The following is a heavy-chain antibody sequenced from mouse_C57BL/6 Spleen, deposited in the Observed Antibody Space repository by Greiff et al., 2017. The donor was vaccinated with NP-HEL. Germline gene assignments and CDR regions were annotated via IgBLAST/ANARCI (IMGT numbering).Heavy chain of an antibody. V-gene: IGHV1-54*01. CDR1: GYAFTNYL. D-gene: IGHD3-1*01. J-gene: IGHJ2*01. Sequence: QVQLKESGAELVRPGTSVKVSCKASGYAFTNYLIEWVKQRPGQGLEWIGVINPGSGGTNYNEKFKGKATLTADRSSSTAYMQLSSLTSEDSAVYFCARSGGDYWGQGTTLTVSS. CDR3: ARSGGDY. CDR2: INPGSGGT.